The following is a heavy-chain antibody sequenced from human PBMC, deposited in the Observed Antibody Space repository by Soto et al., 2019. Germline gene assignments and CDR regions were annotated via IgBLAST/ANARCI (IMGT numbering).Heavy chain of an antibody. D-gene: IGHD6-13*01. Sequence: GGSLRLSCAASGFTVSSNYMSWVRQAPGKGLEWVSVIYSGGSTYYADSVKGRFTISRDNSKNTLYLQMNSLRAEDTAVYYCAREIAAAGSDPFDYWGQGTLVTVSS. CDR3: AREIAAAGSDPFDY. CDR1: GFTVSSNY. CDR2: IYSGGST. J-gene: IGHJ4*02. V-gene: IGHV3-53*01.